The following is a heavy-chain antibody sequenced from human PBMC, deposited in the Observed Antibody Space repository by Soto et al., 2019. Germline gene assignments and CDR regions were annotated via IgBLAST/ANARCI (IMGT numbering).Heavy chain of an antibody. CDR2: VSYDGSNK. CDR3: SKDPVRPNHYGVDD. D-gene: IGHD1-1*01. Sequence: CSASGCSFSSYCIPPSRQPTNTGLERVTVVSYDGSNKYYADCVKGRFTISRDTSKNTLYLQMNSLRPEDTAVDYCSKDPVRPNHYGVDDWGPGTTASVS. V-gene: IGHV3-30*18. J-gene: IGHJ6*01. CDR1: GCSFSSYC.